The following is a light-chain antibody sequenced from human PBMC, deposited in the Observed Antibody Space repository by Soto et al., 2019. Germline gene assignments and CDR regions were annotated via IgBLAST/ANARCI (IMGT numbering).Light chain of an antibody. CDR3: TSYAGSDNPVL. Sequence: QSVLTQPPSASWSPGQSVTIPCTGTSNDIGEYHYVSWYQQHPGKAPKLMIYEVTQRPSGVPHRFSGSKSGNTASLTVSGLQPEDEADYYCTSYAGSDNPVLFGGGTKLTVL. CDR1: SNDIGEYHY. V-gene: IGLV2-8*01. CDR2: EVT. J-gene: IGLJ2*01.